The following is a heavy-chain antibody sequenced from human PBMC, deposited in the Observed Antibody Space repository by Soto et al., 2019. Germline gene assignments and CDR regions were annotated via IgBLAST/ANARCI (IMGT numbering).Heavy chain of an antibody. Sequence: QVQLVQSGAEVKKPGASVKVSCKVSGHTLTELSVHWVRQAPGKGLEWMGGFDPEDGETIHAQKFQGRVTVTEDTXXXXXXXXXXXXXXXXXXXXXXXXXXXXXLQSPFDYWGQGTLVTVSS. D-gene: IGHD1-1*01. V-gene: IGHV1-24*01. CDR3: XXXXXXXLQSPFDY. CDR2: FDPEDGET. CDR1: GHTLTELS. J-gene: IGHJ4*02.